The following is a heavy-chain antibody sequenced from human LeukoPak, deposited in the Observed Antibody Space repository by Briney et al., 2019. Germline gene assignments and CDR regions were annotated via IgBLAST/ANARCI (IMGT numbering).Heavy chain of an antibody. CDR1: GFTFSSYG. CDR2: IRYDGSNK. Sequence: GGSLRLSCAASGFTFSSYGMHWVRQAPGKGLEWVAFIRYDGSNKYYADSVKGRFTISRDNSKNTLYLQMNSLRAEDTAVYYCAKEESSGLSGYYFDYWGQGTLVTVSS. V-gene: IGHV3-30*02. J-gene: IGHJ4*02. CDR3: AKEESSGLSGYYFDY. D-gene: IGHD6-19*01.